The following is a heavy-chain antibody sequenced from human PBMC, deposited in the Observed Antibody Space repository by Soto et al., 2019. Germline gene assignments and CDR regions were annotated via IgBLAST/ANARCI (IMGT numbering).Heavy chain of an antibody. Sequence: QVQLVQSGAEVKKPGASVKVSCKASGYTFTSYGISWVRQAPGQGLEWMGWISTYNGNTNYAQKLQGRVTMTTDTSSSTACMELRSLRSDDTAVYYCARVPATGYYYDSSGYYYFDYCGQGTLVTVSS. CDR2: ISTYNGNT. CDR1: GYTFTSYG. D-gene: IGHD3-22*01. J-gene: IGHJ4*02. V-gene: IGHV1-18*01. CDR3: ARVPATGYYYDSSGYYYFDY.